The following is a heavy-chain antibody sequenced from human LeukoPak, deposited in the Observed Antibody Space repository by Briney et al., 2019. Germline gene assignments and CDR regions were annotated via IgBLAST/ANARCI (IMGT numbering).Heavy chain of an antibody. D-gene: IGHD7-27*01. CDR3: AKDGNWARFEN. J-gene: IGHJ4*02. CDR1: GFTFSSYS. V-gene: IGHV3-7*01. CDR2: IKQDGSEK. Sequence: PGGSLRLSCAASGFTFSSYSMNWVRQAPGKGLEWVANIKQDGSEKYYVDSVKGRFTISRDNAKNSLYLQMNSLRAEDTAVYYCAKDGNWARFENWGQGTLVTVSS.